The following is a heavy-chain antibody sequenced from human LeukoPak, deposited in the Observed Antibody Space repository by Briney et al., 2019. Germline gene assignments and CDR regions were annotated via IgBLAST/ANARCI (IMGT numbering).Heavy chain of an antibody. CDR1: GGTFSSYA. V-gene: IGHV1-69*05. D-gene: IGHD2-21*02. CDR2: IIPIFGTA. Sequence: SVKVSCKASGGTFSSYAISWVRQAPGQGLEWMGGIIPIFGTANYAQKFQGRVTITTDESTSTAYMELSSLTSEDTAVYYCARVPVYCGGDCFWFDPWGQGTLVTVSS. CDR3: ARVPVYCGGDCFWFDP. J-gene: IGHJ5*02.